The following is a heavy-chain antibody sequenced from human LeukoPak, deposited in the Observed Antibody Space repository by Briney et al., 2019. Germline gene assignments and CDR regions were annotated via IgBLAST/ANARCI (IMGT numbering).Heavy chain of an antibody. Sequence: GGSLRLSCAASGFTFSSFEMKWVRQAPGKGLEWVSYISSGGSTIYYADSVKGRFTISRDNAKNSLYLQMNSLRAEDTAVHYCAELGITMIGGVWGKGTTATISS. D-gene: IGHD3-10*02. CDR2: ISSGGSTI. J-gene: IGHJ6*04. CDR1: GFTFSSFE. V-gene: IGHV3-48*03. CDR3: AELGITMIGGV.